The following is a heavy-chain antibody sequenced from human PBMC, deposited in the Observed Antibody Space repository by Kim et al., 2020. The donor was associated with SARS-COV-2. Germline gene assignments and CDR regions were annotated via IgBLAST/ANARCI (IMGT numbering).Heavy chain of an antibody. J-gene: IGHJ3*02. CDR3: ARAPPSGNAFDI. V-gene: IGHV4-31*02. Sequence: SSPPSLQSRVTISVDTSKNPFSLKLSSVTAADTAVYYCARAPPSGNAFDIWGQGTMVTVSS.